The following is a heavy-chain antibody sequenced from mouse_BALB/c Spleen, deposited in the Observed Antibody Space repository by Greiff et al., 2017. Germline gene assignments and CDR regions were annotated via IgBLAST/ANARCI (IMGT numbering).Heavy chain of an antibody. D-gene: IGHD2-3*01. J-gene: IGHJ1*01. CDR1: GFTFSSYG. CDR2: INSNGGST. Sequence: DVMLVESGGGLVQPGGSLKLSCAASGFTFSSYGMSWVRQTPDKRLELVATINSNGGSTYYPDSVKGRFTISRDNAKNTLYLQMSSLKSEDTAMYYCARGSFDGYFRYWYFDVWGAGTTVTVSS. V-gene: IGHV5-6-3*01. CDR3: ARGSFDGYFRYWYFDV.